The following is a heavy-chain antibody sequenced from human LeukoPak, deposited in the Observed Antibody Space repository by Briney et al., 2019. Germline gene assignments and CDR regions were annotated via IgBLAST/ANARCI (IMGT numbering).Heavy chain of an antibody. D-gene: IGHD3-22*01. CDR3: TTLGYHLDS. J-gene: IGHJ4*02. CDR2: FAGSDTTT. V-gene: IGHV3-48*03. CDR1: GFDFGAYE. Sequence: GGSLRLSCAASGFDFGAYEMNWVRQAPGKGLEWVAYFAGSDTTTYYADSVKGRFTISRDNARNLLYLQMNSLRAEDTALYYCTTLGYHLDSWGQGTLVTVSS.